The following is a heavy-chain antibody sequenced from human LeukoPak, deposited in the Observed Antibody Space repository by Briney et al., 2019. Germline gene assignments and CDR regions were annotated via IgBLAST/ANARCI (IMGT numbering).Heavy chain of an antibody. CDR3: ARGSGSDYYYYYYMDV. D-gene: IGHD2-21*02. V-gene: IGHV3-64*01. Sequence: GGTLRLSCAASGFTFSSYAMHWVRQAPGKGLEYVSAISSNGGSTYYANSVKGRFTISRDNSKNTLYLQMGSLRAEDMAVYYCARGSGSDYYYYYYMDVWGKGTTVTVSS. CDR1: GFTFSSYA. J-gene: IGHJ6*03. CDR2: ISSNGGST.